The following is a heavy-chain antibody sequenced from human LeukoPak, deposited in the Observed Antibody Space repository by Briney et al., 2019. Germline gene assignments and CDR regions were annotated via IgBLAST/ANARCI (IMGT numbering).Heavy chain of an antibody. Sequence: PGRSLRLSCVASGFSLSTHGMHWVRQAPGKGLEYVALMWYHGGETNYADSVKGRFTISRDFSRNTLYLQMDSLRVDDTAVYYCARDGAMARFDYWGQGTLVTVS. CDR1: GFSLSTHG. CDR3: ARDGAMARFDY. J-gene: IGHJ4*02. D-gene: IGHD5-18*01. CDR2: MWYHGGET. V-gene: IGHV3-33*01.